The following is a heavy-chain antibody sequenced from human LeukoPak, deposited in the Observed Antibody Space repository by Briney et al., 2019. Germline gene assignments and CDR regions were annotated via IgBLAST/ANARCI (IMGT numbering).Heavy chain of an antibody. V-gene: IGHV1-69*01. J-gene: IGHJ4*02. Sequence: SVKVSCKASGGTFSSYAISWVRQAPGQGLECMGGIIPIFGTANYAQKFQGRVTITADESTSTAYMELSSLRSEDTAVYYCARLFHYYDSSGYALDYWGQGTLVTVSS. CDR2: IIPIFGTA. CDR1: GGTFSSYA. D-gene: IGHD3-22*01. CDR3: ARLFHYYDSSGYALDY.